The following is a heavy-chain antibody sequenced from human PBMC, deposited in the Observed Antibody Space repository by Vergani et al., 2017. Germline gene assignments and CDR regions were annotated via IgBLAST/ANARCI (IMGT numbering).Heavy chain of an antibody. J-gene: IGHJ3*01. CDR1: GFTFSSYA. D-gene: IGHD1-26*01. CDR3: ARGGVVGSTGRTFGF. Sequence: EVQLLESGGGLVQPGGSLRLSCAASGFTFSSYAMSWVRQAPGKGLEWVSAISGSGGSTYYADSVKGRFTISRDNAKNSVFLQINGLRAEDTAVYYCARGGVVGSTGRTFGFWGQGKTVTVSS. V-gene: IGHV3-23*01. CDR2: ISGSGGST.